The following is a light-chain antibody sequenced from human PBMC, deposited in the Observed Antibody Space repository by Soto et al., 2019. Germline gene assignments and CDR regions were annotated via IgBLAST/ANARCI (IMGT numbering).Light chain of an antibody. CDR2: AGS. Sequence: AIRMTQSPSSFSASTVDRVTITCRASQGISSYLAWYQQKPGKAPKLLIYAGSTLQSGVPSRFSGSGSGTDFTLTISCLQSEDFATYYCQQYYSYPRTFGQGTKLEIK. V-gene: IGKV1-8*01. J-gene: IGKJ2*01. CDR3: QQYYSYPRT. CDR1: QGISSY.